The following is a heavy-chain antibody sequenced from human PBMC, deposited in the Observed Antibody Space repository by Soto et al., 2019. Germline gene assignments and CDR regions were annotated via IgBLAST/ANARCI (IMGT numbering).Heavy chain of an antibody. CDR3: AKDFEVAAAGTYYYYGMDV. V-gene: IGHV3-30*18. CDR1: GFTFSSYG. J-gene: IGHJ6*02. D-gene: IGHD6-13*01. Sequence: VGSLRLSCAASGFTFSSYGMHWVRQAPGKGLEWVAVISYDGSNKYYADSVKGRFTISRDNSKNTLYLQMNSLRAEDTAVYYCAKDFEVAAAGTYYYYGMDVWGQGTTVTVS. CDR2: ISYDGSNK.